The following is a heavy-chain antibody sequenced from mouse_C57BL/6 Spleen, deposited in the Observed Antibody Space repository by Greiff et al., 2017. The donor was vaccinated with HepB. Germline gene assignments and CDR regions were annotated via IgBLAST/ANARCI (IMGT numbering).Heavy chain of an antibody. CDR1: GYAFSSYW. CDR2: IYPGDGDT. V-gene: IGHV1-80*01. Sequence: VQLQQSGAELVKPGASVKISCKASGYAFSSYWMNWVKQRPGKGLEWIGQIYPGDGDTNYNGKFKGKATLTADKSSSTAYMQLSSLTSEDSAVYFCARLGDYSYYYAMDYWGQGTSVTVSS. CDR3: ARLGDYSYYYAMDY. D-gene: IGHD1-1*01. J-gene: IGHJ4*01.